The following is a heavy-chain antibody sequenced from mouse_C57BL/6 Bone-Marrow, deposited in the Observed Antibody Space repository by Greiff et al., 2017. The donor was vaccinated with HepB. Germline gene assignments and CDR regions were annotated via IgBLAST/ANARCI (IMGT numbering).Heavy chain of an antibody. J-gene: IGHJ4*01. V-gene: IGHV3-6*01. CDR2: ISYDGSN. Sequence: EVHLVESGPGLVKPSQSLSLTCSVTGYSITSGYYWNWIRQFPGNKLEWMGYISYDGSNNYNPSLKNRISITRDTSKNQFFLKLNSVTTEDTATYYCARADELGGGYYAMDYWGQGTSVTVSS. CDR3: ARADELGGGYYAMDY. D-gene: IGHD4-1*01. CDR1: GYSITSGYY.